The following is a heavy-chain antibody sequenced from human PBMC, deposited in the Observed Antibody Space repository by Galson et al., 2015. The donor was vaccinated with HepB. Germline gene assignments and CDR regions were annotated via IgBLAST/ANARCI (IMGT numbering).Heavy chain of an antibody. CDR3: ARDAAVAVAGLNWFDP. V-gene: IGHV3-74*01. Sequence: SLRLSCAASGFTFSSYWMHWVCQAPGKGLVWVSRINSDGSSTSYADSVKGRFTISRDNAKNTLYLQMNSLRAEDTAVYYCARDAAVAVAGLNWFDPWGQGTLVTVSS. CDR1: GFTFSSYW. J-gene: IGHJ5*02. CDR2: INSDGSST. D-gene: IGHD6-19*01.